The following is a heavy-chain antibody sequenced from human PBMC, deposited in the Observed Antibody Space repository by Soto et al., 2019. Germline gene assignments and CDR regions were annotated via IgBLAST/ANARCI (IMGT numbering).Heavy chain of an antibody. CDR3: AHRTTTVTWWFDP. V-gene: IGHV2-5*02. Sequence: QITLKESGPTLVKPTQTLTLTCTFSGFSLTTSGVGVGWIRQPPGKALEWLALIYWDDDKRHSPSLKSRLTIPKDPSTTQVALTITNMDPAATATYFCAHRTTTVTWWFDPWGQGTLVTVSS. J-gene: IGHJ5*02. CDR2: IYWDDDK. D-gene: IGHD4-17*01. CDR1: GFSLTTSGVG.